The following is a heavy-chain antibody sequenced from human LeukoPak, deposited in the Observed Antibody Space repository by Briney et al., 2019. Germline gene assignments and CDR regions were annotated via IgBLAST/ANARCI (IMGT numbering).Heavy chain of an antibody. V-gene: IGHV3-64*01. J-gene: IGHJ4*02. CDR2: ISRNGGST. D-gene: IGHD3-3*01. CDR1: GFTFSSYA. CDR3: AIGGLDCWSGYYYY. Sequence: PGGSLRLYCAASGFTFSSYAMHRVRQAPGKGLEYVSAISRNGGSTYYAHSVKGRFTIYRDNSKNTLYLQTESLSAEDMAVYYCAIGGLDCWSGYYYYWGQGTLVTVSS.